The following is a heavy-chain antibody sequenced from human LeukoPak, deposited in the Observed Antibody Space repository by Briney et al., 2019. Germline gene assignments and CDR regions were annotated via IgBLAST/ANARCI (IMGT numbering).Heavy chain of an antibody. D-gene: IGHD5-12*01. CDR2: IYYSGST. CDR3: ARHDRPDWLPNHYYYYMDV. V-gene: IGHV4-59*01. Sequence: AETLSLTCTVSGGSISSYYWSWIRQPPGKGLEWIGYIYYSGSTNYNPSLKSRGTISVGTYKNQFSLMQSSVTAAETAVYYCARHDRPDWLPNHYYYYMDVWGKGTTVTISS. J-gene: IGHJ6*03. CDR1: GGSISSYY.